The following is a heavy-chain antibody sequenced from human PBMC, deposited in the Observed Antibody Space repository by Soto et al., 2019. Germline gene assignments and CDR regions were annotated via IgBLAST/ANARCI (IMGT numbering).Heavy chain of an antibody. CDR1: GFTFSSYA. CDR2: ISYDGSNK. CDR3: ARDLGSSWS. D-gene: IGHD6-13*01. Sequence: SLRLSCAASGFTFSSYAMHWVRQAPGKGLEWVAVISYDGSNKYYADSVKGRFTISRDNSKNTLYLQMNSLRAEDTAVYYCARDLGSSWSWGQGTLVTVSS. V-gene: IGHV3-30-3*01. J-gene: IGHJ1*01.